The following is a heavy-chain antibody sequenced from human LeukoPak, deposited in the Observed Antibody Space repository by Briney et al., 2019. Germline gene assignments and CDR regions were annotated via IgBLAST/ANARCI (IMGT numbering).Heavy chain of an antibody. CDR3: ARDRRSSGYYPNYWYFDL. Sequence: PSETLSLTCTVSGGSISSSSYYWGWIRQPPGKGLEWIGSIYYSGSTYYNPSLKSRVTISVDTSKNQFSLKLSSVTAADTAVYYCARDRRSSGYYPNYWYFDLWGRGTLVTVSS. J-gene: IGHJ2*01. CDR2: IYYSGST. D-gene: IGHD3-22*01. V-gene: IGHV4-39*07. CDR1: GGSISSSSYY.